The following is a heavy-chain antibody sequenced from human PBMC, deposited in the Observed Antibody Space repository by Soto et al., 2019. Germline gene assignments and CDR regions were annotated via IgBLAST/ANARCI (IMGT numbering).Heavy chain of an antibody. D-gene: IGHD2-2*01. CDR2: ISGSGGST. CDR3: AAEGYCSSTSCPSYYYYGMDV. CDR1: GFTFSSYA. Sequence: PGGSLRLSCAASGFTFSSYAMSWVRQAPGKGLEWVSAISGSGGSTYYADSVKGRFTISRDNSKNTLYLQMNSLRSEDTAVYYCAAEGYCSSTSCPSYYYYGMDVWGQGTTVTVSS. V-gene: IGHV3-23*01. J-gene: IGHJ6*02.